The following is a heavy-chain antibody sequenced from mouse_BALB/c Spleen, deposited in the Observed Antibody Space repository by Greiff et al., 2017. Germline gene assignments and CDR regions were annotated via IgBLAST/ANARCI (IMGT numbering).Heavy chain of an antibody. J-gene: IGHJ2*01. V-gene: IGHV5-9-4*01. CDR2: ISSGGSYT. CDR3: ARDNSSFDY. CDR1: GFTFSSYA. Sequence: EVQVVESGGGLVKPGGSLKLSCAASGFTFSSYAMSWVRQSPEKRLEWVAEISSGGSYTYYPDTVTGRFTISRDNAKNTLYLEMSSLRSEDTAMYYCARDNSSFDYWGQGTTLTVSS.